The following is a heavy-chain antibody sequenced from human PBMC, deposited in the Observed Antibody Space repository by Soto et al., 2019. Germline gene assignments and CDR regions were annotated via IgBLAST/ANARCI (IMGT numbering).Heavy chain of an antibody. CDR2: IIPIFGTA. CDR3: ARDIANYYDSSGYHYGMDV. V-gene: IGHV1-69*01. D-gene: IGHD3-22*01. J-gene: IGHJ6*01. Sequence: QVQLVQSGAEVKKPGSSVKVSCKASGGTFSSYAISWVRQAPGQGLEWMGGIIPIFGTANYAQKFQGRVTITADESPSTAYMELSSLRSEDTAVYYCARDIANYYDSSGYHYGMDVWGQGTTVTVSS. CDR1: GGTFSSYA.